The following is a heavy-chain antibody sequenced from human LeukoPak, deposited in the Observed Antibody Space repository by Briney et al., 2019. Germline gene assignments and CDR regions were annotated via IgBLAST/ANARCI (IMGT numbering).Heavy chain of an antibody. CDR1: GGSISSGGYY. Sequence: SQTLSLTCTVSGGSISSGGYYWIWIRQHPGKGLEWIGYIFDSGYTYYNPSLKSRVNISEDTSKNQFSLRLSSVTAADTAIYYCARDSSGYYSLGASDIWGQGTMVTVSS. D-gene: IGHD3-22*01. CDR2: IFDSGYT. J-gene: IGHJ3*02. V-gene: IGHV4-31*03. CDR3: ARDSSGYYSLGASDI.